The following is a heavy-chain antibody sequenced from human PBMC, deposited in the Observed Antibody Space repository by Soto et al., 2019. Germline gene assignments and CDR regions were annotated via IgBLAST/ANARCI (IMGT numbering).Heavy chain of an antibody. J-gene: IGHJ4*02. Sequence: QVQLVESGGGVVQPGRSLRLSCAASGFTFSSYGMHWVRQAPGKGLEWVAVIWYDGSNKYYADSVKGRFTISRDNSKNTLYLQMNSLRAEATAVYYCARRSRVAAAGTSMDYWGQGTLVTVSS. CDR3: ARRSRVAAAGTSMDY. D-gene: IGHD6-13*01. CDR1: GFTFSSYG. CDR2: IWYDGSNK. V-gene: IGHV3-33*01.